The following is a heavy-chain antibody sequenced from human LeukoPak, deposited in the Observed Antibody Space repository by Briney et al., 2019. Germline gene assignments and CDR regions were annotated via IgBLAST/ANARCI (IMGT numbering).Heavy chain of an antibody. CDR2: ISSSSSYV. J-gene: IGHJ3*02. CDR3: AKDLYLNDGYNSLDPDAFDI. V-gene: IGHV3-21*04. D-gene: IGHD5-24*01. Sequence: GGSLRLSCAASGFTFSSYSMNWVRQAPGKGLEWVSSISSSSSYVYYADSVKGRFTISRDNSKNTLYLQMNSLRAEDTAVYYCAKDLYLNDGYNSLDPDAFDIWGQGTMVTVSS. CDR1: GFTFSSYS.